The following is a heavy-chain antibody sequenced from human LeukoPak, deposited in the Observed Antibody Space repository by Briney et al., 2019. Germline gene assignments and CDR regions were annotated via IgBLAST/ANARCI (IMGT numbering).Heavy chain of an antibody. J-gene: IGHJ4*02. CDR1: GGSISSYY. CDR3: ARHAEDNYGYAFDY. Sequence: SETLSLTCTVSGGSISSYYWSWIRQPPGKALEWVGYIYYSGSTKYSPSLKSRVTMSVDTSKNQFSLNLNSVTAADTAVYYCARHAEDNYGYAFDYWGQGTLVTVSS. CDR2: IYYSGST. V-gene: IGHV4-59*08. D-gene: IGHD5-18*01.